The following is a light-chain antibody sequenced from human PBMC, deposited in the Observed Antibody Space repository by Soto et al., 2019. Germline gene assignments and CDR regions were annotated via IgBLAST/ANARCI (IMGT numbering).Light chain of an antibody. CDR1: QSVTSSY. J-gene: IGKJ1*01. Sequence: EIVLTQSPGTLSLSPGEGATLSCRASQSVTSSYLAWYQQKPGQAPRLLIYGASSRAIDIPHRFSGSGSGTDFTLTINRLEPEDFAVYYCQQYGSSPRKFGQGTKVEIK. CDR3: QQYGSSPRK. CDR2: GAS. V-gene: IGKV3-20*01.